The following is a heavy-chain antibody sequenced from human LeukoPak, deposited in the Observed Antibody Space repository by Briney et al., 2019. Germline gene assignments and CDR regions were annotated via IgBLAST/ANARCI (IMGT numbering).Heavy chain of an antibody. Sequence: GGSLRLSCAASGFTFSSYSMNWVRQAPGKGPEWVSYISSSSSTIYYADSVKGRFTISRDNAKNSLYLQMNSLRAEDTAVYYCARPDCSGGSCYSSGAFDIWGQGTMVTVSS. V-gene: IGHV3-48*01. J-gene: IGHJ3*02. CDR1: GFTFSSYS. CDR2: ISSSSSTI. CDR3: ARPDCSGGSCYSSGAFDI. D-gene: IGHD2-15*01.